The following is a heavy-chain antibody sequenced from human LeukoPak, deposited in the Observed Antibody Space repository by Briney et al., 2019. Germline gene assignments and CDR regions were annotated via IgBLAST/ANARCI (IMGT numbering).Heavy chain of an antibody. D-gene: IGHD6-19*01. Sequence: KSSETLSLTCAVYGGSFSGYYYWNWIRQPPGKGLEWIGEINRSGNSNYNPSLKSRVIISVDTSKNQFSLKLSSVTAPDTAVYYCARGLAPAVAGMGDWGQGTLVTVSS. CDR3: ARGLAPAVAGMGD. V-gene: IGHV4-34*01. CDR1: GGSFSGYY. CDR2: INRSGNS. J-gene: IGHJ4*02.